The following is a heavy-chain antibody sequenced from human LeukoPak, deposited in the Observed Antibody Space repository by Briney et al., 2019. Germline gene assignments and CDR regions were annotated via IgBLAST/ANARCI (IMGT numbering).Heavy chain of an antibody. CDR3: ARRYIRGDTYGFDI. D-gene: IGHD3-10*01. Sequence: SETLSLTCAVSGGSISSSNWWSWVRRPPGKGLEWIGEIYHIGSTNYNPSLKSRVTISVDKSKNQFSLKLSSVTAADTAVCYCARRYIRGDTYGFDIWGQGTMVTVSS. J-gene: IGHJ3*02. CDR1: GGSISSSNW. V-gene: IGHV4-4*02. CDR2: IYHIGST.